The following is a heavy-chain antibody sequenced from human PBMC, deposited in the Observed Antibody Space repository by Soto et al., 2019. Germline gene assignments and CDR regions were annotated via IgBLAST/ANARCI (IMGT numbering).Heavy chain of an antibody. Sequence: ASVKVSCKASGCTFGSYGINWVRQAPGQGLEWMGWINTNSGNPNYAQKFQDRVIMTTDTSTGTAYMEMRSLTSDDTAVYYCGRKKCFGDCYSFAYWGQGPLVTVSS. CDR1: GCTFGSYG. V-gene: IGHV1-18*01. CDR2: INTNSGNP. CDR3: GRKKCFGDCYSFAY. J-gene: IGHJ4*02. D-gene: IGHD2-21*02.